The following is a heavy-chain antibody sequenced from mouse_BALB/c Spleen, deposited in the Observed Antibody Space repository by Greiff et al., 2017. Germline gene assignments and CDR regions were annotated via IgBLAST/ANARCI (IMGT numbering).Heavy chain of an antibody. Sequence: LQESGADLAKPGASVKMSCKASGYTFTSYWMHWVKQRPGQGLEWIGYINPSTGYTEYNQKFKDKATLTADKSSSTAYMQLSSLTSEDSAVYYCAVYGNYVSWFAYWGQGTLVTVSA. J-gene: IGHJ3*01. CDR1: GYTFTSYW. V-gene: IGHV1-7*01. D-gene: IGHD2-1*01. CDR3: AVYGNYVSWFAY. CDR2: INPSTGYT.